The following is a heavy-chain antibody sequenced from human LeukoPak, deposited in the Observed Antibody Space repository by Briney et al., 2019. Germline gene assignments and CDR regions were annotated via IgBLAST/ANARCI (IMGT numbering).Heavy chain of an antibody. V-gene: IGHV4-30-2*06. J-gene: IGHJ5*02. Sequence: SQTLSLTCIVSGGSISSGGHPWSWIRQSPGKGLEWIGYIYDSGSTFYNPSLKSRVTMSIDWSNNQFSLKLSSVTAADTAVYYCARESNINNWFDPWGQGTLVTVSS. CDR2: IYDSGST. CDR1: GGSISSGGHP. CDR3: ARESNINNWFDP. D-gene: IGHD2/OR15-2a*01.